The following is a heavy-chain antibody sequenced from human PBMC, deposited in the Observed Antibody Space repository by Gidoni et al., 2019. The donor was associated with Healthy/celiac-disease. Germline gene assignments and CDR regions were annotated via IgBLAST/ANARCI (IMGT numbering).Heavy chain of an antibody. V-gene: IGHV1-46*04. J-gene: IGHJ6*02. D-gene: IGHD3-22*01. CDR2: INPSGGST. CDR1: GYTFTSYY. CDR3: ARDCEDSSGYEGYGMDV. Sequence: QVQLVQSGAEVKKPGASVKVSCKASGYTFTSYYMHWVRQAPGQGLEWMGIINPSGGSTSYAQKLQGRVTMTRDTFTSTVYMELSSLRSEDTAVYYCARDCEDSSGYEGYGMDVWGQGTTVTVSS.